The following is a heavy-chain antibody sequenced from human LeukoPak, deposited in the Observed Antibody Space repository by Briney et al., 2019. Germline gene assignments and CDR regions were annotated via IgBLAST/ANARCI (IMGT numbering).Heavy chain of an antibody. CDR1: GFTVSTNY. CDR3: ARAIEAAGSVNWFDP. Sequence: GGSLRLSCAASGFTVSTNYVSWVRQAPGKGLEWVSVIYSGGTTYYADSVKGRFTISRDNSKNTLYLQMNSLRAEDTAVYYCARAIEAAGSVNWFDPWGQGTLVTVFS. V-gene: IGHV3-53*05. J-gene: IGHJ5*02. CDR2: IYSGGTT. D-gene: IGHD6-13*01.